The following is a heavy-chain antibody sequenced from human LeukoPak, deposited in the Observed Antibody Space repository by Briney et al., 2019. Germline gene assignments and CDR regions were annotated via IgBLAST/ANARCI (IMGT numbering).Heavy chain of an antibody. V-gene: IGHV3-21*01. J-gene: IGHJ4*02. CDR1: GFTFSSYG. CDR2: ISSSSSYI. Sequence: GGTLRLSCAASGFTFSSYGMSWVRQAPGKGLEWVSSISSSSSYIYYADSVKGRFTISRDNAKNSLYLQMNSLRAEDTAVYYCARYSTDYWGQGTLVTVSS. D-gene: IGHD2-15*01. CDR3: ARYSTDY.